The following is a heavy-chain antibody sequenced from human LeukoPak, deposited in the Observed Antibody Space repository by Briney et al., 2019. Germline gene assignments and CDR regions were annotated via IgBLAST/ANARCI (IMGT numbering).Heavy chain of an antibody. D-gene: IGHD3-16*02. V-gene: IGHV3-23*01. J-gene: IGHJ3*02. CDR1: GFTFSDSA. CDR3: AKGKSYLDAFDI. Sequence: GGSLRLSCAASGFTFSDSAMSWVRRAPGKGLEWLSAISGAGVSTHYANSAKGRFTISRDNSKNTLYLQMDSLTAEDMAIYYCAKGKSYLDAFDIWGQGTMVTVSS. CDR2: ISGAGVST.